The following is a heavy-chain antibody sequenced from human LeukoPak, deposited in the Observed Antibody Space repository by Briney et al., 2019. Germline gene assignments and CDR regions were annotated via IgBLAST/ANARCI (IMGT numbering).Heavy chain of an antibody. Sequence: SETLSLTCTVSGGSISDYYWSWIRQPPGKGLEWVGYIHSTGRTNYNPSLKSRVTFSIDTSKNQYSLKLTSVTAADTAVYYCVRDRGASWGQGTLVTVSS. D-gene: IGHD1-26*01. V-gene: IGHV4-59*01. CDR2: IHSTGRT. CDR3: VRDRGAS. J-gene: IGHJ4*02. CDR1: GGSISDYY.